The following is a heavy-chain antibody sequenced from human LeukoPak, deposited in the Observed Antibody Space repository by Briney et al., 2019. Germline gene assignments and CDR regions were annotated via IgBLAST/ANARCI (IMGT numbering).Heavy chain of an antibody. J-gene: IGHJ4*02. D-gene: IGHD1-20*01. CDR1: GFSFSSYG. CDR3: AKGDDNWNDFDY. CDR2: IPYDGSNK. Sequence: GGCLRLSCAASGFSFSSYGMHWVRQAPGRGLVWVAFIPYDGSNKFYADSVKGRFNIYRDNSKNRLHMQMNSLRGEDTAVYYCAKGDDNWNDFDYWGQGTPVTVFS. V-gene: IGHV3-30*02.